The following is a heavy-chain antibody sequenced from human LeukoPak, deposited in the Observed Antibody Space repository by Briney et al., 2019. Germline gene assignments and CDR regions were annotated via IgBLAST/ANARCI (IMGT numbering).Heavy chain of an antibody. CDR3: ARQLPANLLWFGELFPQTSFDY. D-gene: IGHD3-10*01. CDR2: IFYSGCT. CDR1: GGSISTSNYY. Sequence: NSSETLSLTCTVSGGSISTSNYYWGWIRQPPGKGLEWIGNIFYSGCTYYSPSLKSRVTISVDTSKNQFSLKLSSVTAADTAVYYCARQLPANLLWFGELFPQTSFDYWGQGTLVTVSS. V-gene: IGHV4-39*01. J-gene: IGHJ4*02.